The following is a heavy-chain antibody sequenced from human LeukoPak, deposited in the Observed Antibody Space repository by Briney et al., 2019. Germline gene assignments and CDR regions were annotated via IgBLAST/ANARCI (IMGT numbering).Heavy chain of an antibody. D-gene: IGHD6-13*01. CDR3: ARARSRSYGMDV. Sequence: PSQTLSLTCTVSGGSISSGGYYWSWIRQHPGKGLEWIGYIYYSGSTNYNPSLKSRVTISVDTSKNQFSLKLSSVTAADTAVYYCARARSRSYGMDVWGQGTTVTVSS. J-gene: IGHJ6*02. V-gene: IGHV4-31*03. CDR2: IYYSGST. CDR1: GGSISSGGYY.